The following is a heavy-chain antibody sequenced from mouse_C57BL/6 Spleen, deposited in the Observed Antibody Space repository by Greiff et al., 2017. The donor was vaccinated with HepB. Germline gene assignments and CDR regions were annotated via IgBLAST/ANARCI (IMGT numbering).Heavy chain of an antibody. Sequence: VQLQQSGAELARPGASVKMSCKASGYTFTSYTMHWVKQRPGQGLEWIGYINPSSGYTKYNQKFKDKATLTADKSSSTAYMQLSSLTAEASAVYYCSRTYYSNYEYFDVWGTGTTVTVSS. CDR2: INPSSGYT. D-gene: IGHD2-5*01. CDR3: SRTYYSNYEYFDV. CDR1: GYTFTSYT. J-gene: IGHJ1*03. V-gene: IGHV1-4*01.